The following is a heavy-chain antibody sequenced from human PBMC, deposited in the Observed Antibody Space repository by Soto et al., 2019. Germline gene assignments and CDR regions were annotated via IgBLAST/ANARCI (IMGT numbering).Heavy chain of an antibody. J-gene: IGHJ6*02. CDR3: AKDLKRADYYGDYSYYYGLDV. CDR2: LSGSGDTT. V-gene: IGHV3-23*01. Sequence: GGSLRLSCAASGFTFSNYGMSWVRQAPGKGLEWVSGLSGSGDTTNYAGSVKGRFTISRDNSKNTLYLQMNSLRAEDTAVYYCAKDLKRADYYGDYSYYYGLDVWGPGTTVTVSS. D-gene: IGHD3-9*01. CDR1: GFTFSNYG.